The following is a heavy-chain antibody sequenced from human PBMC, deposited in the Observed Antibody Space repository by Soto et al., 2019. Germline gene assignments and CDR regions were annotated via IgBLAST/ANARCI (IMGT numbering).Heavy chain of an antibody. Sequence: GGSLRLSCTASGFTFGDYAMSWFRQAPGKGLEWVGFIRSKAYGGTTEYAASVKGRFTISRDNSKNTIYLHMTSLRVDDTAVYFCAREMPLGGILGAEPFDYWGQGTLVTVSS. J-gene: IGHJ4*02. CDR3: AREMPLGGILGAEPFDY. D-gene: IGHD1-26*01. CDR1: GFTFGDYA. V-gene: IGHV3-49*03. CDR2: IRSKAYGGTT.